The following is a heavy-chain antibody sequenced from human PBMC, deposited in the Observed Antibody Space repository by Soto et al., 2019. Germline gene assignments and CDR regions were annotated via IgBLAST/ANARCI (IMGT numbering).Heavy chain of an antibody. D-gene: IGHD2-2*01. V-gene: IGHV3-21*01. CDR1: GFTFSSCS. CDR2: ISSSSSYI. Sequence: GGSLRLSCAASGFTFSSCSMNWVRQAPGKGLEWVSSISSSSSYIYYADSVKGRFTISRDNAKNSLYLQMNSLRAEDTAVYYCAGGKVPAAMYFYYYYMDVWGKGTTVTVSS. CDR3: AGGKVPAAMYFYYYYMDV. J-gene: IGHJ6*03.